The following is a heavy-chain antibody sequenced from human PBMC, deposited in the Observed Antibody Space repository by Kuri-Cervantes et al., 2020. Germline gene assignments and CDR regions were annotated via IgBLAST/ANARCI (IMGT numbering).Heavy chain of an antibody. J-gene: IGHJ6*03. CDR3: TYTYMDV. V-gene: IGHV3-73*01. CDR1: GFTFGYYA. Sequence: GESLKISCTASGFTFGYYAMSWVRQASGKGLEWVGRIRSKANSYATAYAASVKGRFTISRDDSKNTAYLQMNSLKTEDTAVYYCTYTYMDVWGKGTTVTVSS. D-gene: IGHD2-2*02. CDR2: IRSKANSYAT.